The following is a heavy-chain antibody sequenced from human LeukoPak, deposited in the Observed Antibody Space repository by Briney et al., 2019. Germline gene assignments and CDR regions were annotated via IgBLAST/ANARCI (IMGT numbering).Heavy chain of an antibody. V-gene: IGHV4-34*01. CDR1: GGFFSGYY. J-gene: IGHJ4*02. D-gene: IGHD6-13*01. CDR2: INHSGST. Sequence: PSETLSLTCAVYGGFFSGYYWSWIRQPPRKGLEWNGEINHSGSTNYNPSLKSRVTISVDTSKNQFSLKLSSVTAADTDVYYCASGRTRIAAKWGIDFDYWGQGTLVTVSS. CDR3: ASGRTRIAAKWGIDFDY.